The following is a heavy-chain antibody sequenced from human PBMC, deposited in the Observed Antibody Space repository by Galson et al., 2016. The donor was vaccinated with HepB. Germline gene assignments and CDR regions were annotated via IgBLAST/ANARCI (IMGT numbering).Heavy chain of an antibody. Sequence: LRLSCAASAFTFSTYAIHWVRQAPGKGLEWVAVISYDGSNKYFADSVKGRFTISRDNSENTLYLQMNSLRAEDTAVYYCARVGYNYGSGSYYNGDDWYFDLWGRGTLVIVSS. D-gene: IGHD3-10*01. CDR3: ARVGYNYGSGSYYNGDDWYFDL. J-gene: IGHJ2*01. V-gene: IGHV3-30*04. CDR1: AFTFSTYA. CDR2: ISYDGSNK.